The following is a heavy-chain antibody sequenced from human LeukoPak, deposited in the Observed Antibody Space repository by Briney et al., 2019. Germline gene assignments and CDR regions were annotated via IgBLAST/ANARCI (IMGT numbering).Heavy chain of an antibody. CDR2: IYDSGIT. Sequence: PSETLSLTCTVCGDSISSYYWTWIRQSPGKGLEWIGYIYDSGITNYNPSLKSRVTISVDTSKDQFSLKLSSVTAADSAVYYCARDPSASKGYFQDWGQGTLVTVSS. J-gene: IGHJ1*01. V-gene: IGHV4-59*01. CDR1: GDSISSYY. CDR3: ARDPSASKGYFQD.